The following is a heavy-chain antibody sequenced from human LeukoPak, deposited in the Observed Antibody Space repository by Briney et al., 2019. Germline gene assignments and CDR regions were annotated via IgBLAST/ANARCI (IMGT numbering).Heavy chain of an antibody. J-gene: IGHJ4*02. CDR2: INHSGST. CDR1: GGSFSGYF. D-gene: IGHD3-22*01. V-gene: IGHV4-34*01. Sequence: SETLSLTCAVYGGSFSGYFWTWIRQPPGKGLEWIGEINHSGSTNYNPSLKSRVTISVDTSKNQFSLKLNSVTAADTAVYYCARGSGYYGEDFESWGQGTLVTVSS. CDR3: ARGSGYYGEDFES.